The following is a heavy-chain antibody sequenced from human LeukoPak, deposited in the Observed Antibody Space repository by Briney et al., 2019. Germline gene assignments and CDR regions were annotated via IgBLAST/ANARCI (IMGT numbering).Heavy chain of an antibody. CDR2: ISVYDGNT. Sequence: VASVKVSCKTSGYTFTNYGIMWVRQAPGEGLEWMGWISVYDGNTKYAQKIQGRATMTTDTSTSTVYLELRSLRSDDTAVYYCASPRPFECFNGVCYETHNYYMDVWGTGTTVTVSS. V-gene: IGHV1-18*01. J-gene: IGHJ6*03. CDR1: GYTFTNYG. D-gene: IGHD2-8*01. CDR3: ASPRPFECFNGVCYETHNYYMDV.